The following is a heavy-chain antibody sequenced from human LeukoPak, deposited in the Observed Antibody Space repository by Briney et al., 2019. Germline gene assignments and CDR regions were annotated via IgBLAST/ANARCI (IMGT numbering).Heavy chain of an antibody. V-gene: IGHV3-23*01. CDR3: AKHNGPVIARGPFDY. J-gene: IGHJ4*02. CDR2: LGTGGATT. CDR1: GFTFSSDA. Sequence: GGPLRLSCAVSGFTFSSDAMSWVRQAPGKGLEWVAALGTGGATTYYPDSVKGRFTISRDKSKATLYLQMTSLRAEDTAVYYCAKHNGPVIARGPFDYWGQGTLVTVSS. D-gene: IGHD2-8*01.